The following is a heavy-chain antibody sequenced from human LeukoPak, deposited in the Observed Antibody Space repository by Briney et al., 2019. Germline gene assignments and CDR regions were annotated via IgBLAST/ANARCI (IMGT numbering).Heavy chain of an antibody. CDR2: IYSGDST. V-gene: IGHV3-66*01. CDR3: AGELLGLGSY. Sequence: GGSLRLSCAASGFTVVSSNYMSWVRQAPGKGLEWVSVIYSGDSTYYADSVKGRFTISRDNSKNTLYLQMNRLRAEDTAVYYCAGELLGLGSYWGQGTLVTVSS. CDR1: GFTVVSSNY. D-gene: IGHD1-26*01. J-gene: IGHJ4*02.